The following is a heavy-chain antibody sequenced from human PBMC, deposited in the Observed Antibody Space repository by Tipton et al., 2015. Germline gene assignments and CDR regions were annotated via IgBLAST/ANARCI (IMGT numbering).Heavy chain of an antibody. Sequence: SLRLSCAASGFSVRSNYMSWVRQAPGKGKEWVSAISGSGGSTYYADSVKGRFTISRDNSKNTLYLQMSSLKPEDTAVYYCAKVREAWFDPWGQGTLVTVSS. V-gene: IGHV3-23*01. D-gene: IGHD3-10*01. CDR2: ISGSGGST. CDR3: AKVREAWFDP. J-gene: IGHJ5*02. CDR1: GFSVRSNY.